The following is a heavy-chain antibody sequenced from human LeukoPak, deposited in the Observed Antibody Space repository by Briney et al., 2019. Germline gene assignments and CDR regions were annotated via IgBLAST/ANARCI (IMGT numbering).Heavy chain of an antibody. Sequence: GGSLRLSCAASGFTFSNYAMHWVRQAPGKGLECAALIWYDGSNEFYADSVKGRFTISRDNSKNTLYLQVKSLRAEDTAVYYCAREAGYDTSGYPRDYWGQGTLVTVSS. D-gene: IGHD3-22*01. J-gene: IGHJ4*02. V-gene: IGHV3-33*01. CDR3: AREAGYDTSGYPRDY. CDR2: IWYDGSNE. CDR1: GFTFSNYA.